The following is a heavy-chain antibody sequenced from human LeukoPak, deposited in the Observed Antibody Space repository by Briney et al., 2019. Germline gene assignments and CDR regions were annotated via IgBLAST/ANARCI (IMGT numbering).Heavy chain of an antibody. D-gene: IGHD2-15*01. V-gene: IGHV1-69*13. Sequence: ASVKVSCKASGFTFTSSAVQWVRQAPGQGLEWMGGIIPIFGTANYAQKFQGRVTITADESTSTAYMELSSLRSEDTAVYYCARDCSGGSCDHTNWFDPWGQGTLVTVSS. CDR3: ARDCSGGSCDHTNWFDP. J-gene: IGHJ5*02. CDR1: GFTFTSSA. CDR2: IIPIFGTA.